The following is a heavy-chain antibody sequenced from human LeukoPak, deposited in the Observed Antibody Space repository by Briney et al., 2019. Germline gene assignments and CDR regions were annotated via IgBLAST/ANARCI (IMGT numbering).Heavy chain of an antibody. CDR2: IYTSGST. CDR3: ARESGYTYGRDY. CDR1: GDSISSGDYY. J-gene: IGHJ4*02. V-gene: IGHV4-61*02. D-gene: IGHD5-18*01. Sequence: SQTLSLTCTVSGDSISSGDYYWSWIRQPAGKGLEWIGRIYTSGSTNYNPSLKSRVTILIDTSKKQFSLKLSSVTAADTAVYYCARESGYTYGRDYWGQGTLVTVSS.